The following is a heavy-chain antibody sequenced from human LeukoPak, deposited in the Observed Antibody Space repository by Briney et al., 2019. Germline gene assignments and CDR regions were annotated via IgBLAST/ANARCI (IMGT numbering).Heavy chain of an antibody. V-gene: IGHV3-23*01. CDR2: ISVSGIT. CDR1: GLTFSSNS. Sequence: GGSVRLSCVASGLTFSSNSMSWVRQPPGMGLEWVSGISVSGITVYADSVKGRLTISRDNAKNSLYLQMNSLRAEDTAVYYCARDASRVLMVYAIGAFDIWGQGTMVTVSS. D-gene: IGHD2-8*01. J-gene: IGHJ3*02. CDR3: ARDASRVLMVYAIGAFDI.